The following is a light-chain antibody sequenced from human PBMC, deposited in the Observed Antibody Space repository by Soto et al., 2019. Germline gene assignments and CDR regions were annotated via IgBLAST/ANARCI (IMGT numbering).Light chain of an antibody. CDR3: QQYNSYS. CDR1: RDVGSD. Sequence: QMTQSPSSLSASVGEKIIITCRASRDVGSDVSWYQQKPGQAPKLLIYAASNLQSGVPSRFSGSGSGTEFTLTISSLQPDDFATYYCQQYNSYSFGRGTKVDI. CDR2: AAS. J-gene: IGKJ1*01. V-gene: IGKV1-17*01.